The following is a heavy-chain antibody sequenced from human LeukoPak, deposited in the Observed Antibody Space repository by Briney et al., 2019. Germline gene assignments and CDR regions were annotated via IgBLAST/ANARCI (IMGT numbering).Heavy chain of an antibody. D-gene: IGHD2-21*02. V-gene: IGHV4-34*01. Sequence: PSETLSPTCAVYGGSFSGYYWSWIRQPPGKGLEWIGEINHSGSTNYNPSLKSRVTISVDTSKNQFSLKLSSVTAADTAVYYCARGGHIVVVTANYWYFDLWGRGTLVTVSS. CDR1: GGSFSGYY. CDR3: ARGGHIVVVTANYWYFDL. CDR2: INHSGST. J-gene: IGHJ2*01.